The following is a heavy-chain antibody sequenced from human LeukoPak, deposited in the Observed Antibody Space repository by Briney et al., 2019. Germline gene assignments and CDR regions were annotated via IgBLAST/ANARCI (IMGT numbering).Heavy chain of an antibody. CDR2: ISAYNGNT. CDR1: GYTFTSYG. CDR3: ARLGYCSGGSCHPRGSVAATVVTLGFYYYYMDV. V-gene: IGHV1-18*01. J-gene: IGHJ6*03. Sequence: GASVSVSCKASGYTFTSYGISWVRQAPGQGLEWMGWISAYNGNTNYAQTLQGRVTMTTDTSTSTAYMELRSLRSDDTAVYYCARLGYCSGGSCHPRGSVAATVVTLGFYYYYMDVWGRGTTVTVSS. D-gene: IGHD2-15*01.